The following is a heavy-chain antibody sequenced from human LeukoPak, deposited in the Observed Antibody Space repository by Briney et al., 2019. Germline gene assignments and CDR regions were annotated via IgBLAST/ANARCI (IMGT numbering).Heavy chain of an antibody. CDR1: GGSFSGYY. Sequence: KTSETLSLTCAVYGGSFSGYYWSWIRQPPGKGLEWIGEINHSGSTNYNPSLKSRVTISVDTSKNQFSLKLSSVTAADTAVYYCARFTASQWLAREIFDYWGQGTLVTVSS. CDR2: INHSGST. J-gene: IGHJ4*02. D-gene: IGHD6-19*01. CDR3: ARFTASQWLAREIFDY. V-gene: IGHV4-34*01.